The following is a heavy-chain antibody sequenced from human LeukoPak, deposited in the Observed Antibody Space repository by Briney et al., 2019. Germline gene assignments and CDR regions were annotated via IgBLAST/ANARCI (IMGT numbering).Heavy chain of an antibody. Sequence: SETLSLTCTVSGVSISSSNSYWGWIRQPPGKGLEWIGSIYYSGNTYYNASLKSQVSISIDTSKNQFSLRLTSVTAADTAVYYCASGIYSSSWYYFDYWGQGTLVTVSS. CDR2: IYYSGNT. D-gene: IGHD6-13*01. CDR1: GVSISSSNSY. J-gene: IGHJ4*02. CDR3: ASGIYSSSWYYFDY. V-gene: IGHV4-39*01.